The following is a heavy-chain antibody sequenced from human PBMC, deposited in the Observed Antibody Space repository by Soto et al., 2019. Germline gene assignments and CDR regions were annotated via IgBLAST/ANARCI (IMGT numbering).Heavy chain of an antibody. CDR3: EKLGLSGRYLNYGMDV. CDR2: ITSDGGNK. J-gene: IGHJ6*02. D-gene: IGHD1-26*01. V-gene: IGHV3-30*18. Sequence: GGSLRLSCAASGFTFSSYYMHWVRQAPGKGLEWAAAITSDGGNKVYGDSAKGRFTISRDNSKNTVDLQMNSLRAEETAVYYCEKLGLSGRYLNYGMDVWGQGTTVTVSS. CDR1: GFTFSSYY.